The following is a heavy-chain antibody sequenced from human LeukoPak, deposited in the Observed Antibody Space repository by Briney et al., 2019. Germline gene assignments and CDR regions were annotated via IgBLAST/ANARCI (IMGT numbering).Heavy chain of an antibody. J-gene: IGHJ4*02. CDR1: GGSFSGYY. CDR3: ASRGENLDYGDYEIDY. CDR2: INHSGST. D-gene: IGHD4-17*01. V-gene: IGHV4-34*01. Sequence: SETLSPTCAVYGGSFSGYYWSWIRQPPGKGLEWIGEINHSGSTNYNPSLKSRVTISVDTSKNQFSLKLSSVTAADTAVYYCASRGENLDYGDYEIDYWGQGTLVTVSS.